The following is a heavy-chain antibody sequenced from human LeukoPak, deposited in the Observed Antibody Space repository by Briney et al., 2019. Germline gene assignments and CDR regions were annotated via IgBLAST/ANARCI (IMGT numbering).Heavy chain of an antibody. Sequence: GESLKISCYGSGYGFSSSWIGWVRQMPGKGLEWMGFIYPGDSDTRYSPSFQAQVTISADKSIGTAFLQWRSLKASDTAMYYCAIGTTPYFVDYCGQGTLVTVSS. CDR2: IYPGDSDT. J-gene: IGHJ4*02. V-gene: IGHV5-51*01. CDR1: GYGFSSSW. D-gene: IGHD2/OR15-2a*01. CDR3: AIGTTPYFVDY.